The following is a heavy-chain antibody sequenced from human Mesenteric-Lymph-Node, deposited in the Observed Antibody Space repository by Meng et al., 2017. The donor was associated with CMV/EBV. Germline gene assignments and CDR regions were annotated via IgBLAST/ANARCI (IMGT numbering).Heavy chain of an antibody. CDR1: GYTFTSYG. CDR2: ISAYNGNT. Sequence: ASVKVSCKASGYTFTSYGISWVRQAPGQGLEWMGWISAYNGNTNYAQKLQGRVTMTTDTSTSTAYMELRCLRSDDTAVYYCARDRGGVYGDYLWFDPWGQGTLVTVSS. CDR3: ARDRGGVYGDYLWFDP. V-gene: IGHV1-18*01. D-gene: IGHD4-17*01. J-gene: IGHJ5*02.